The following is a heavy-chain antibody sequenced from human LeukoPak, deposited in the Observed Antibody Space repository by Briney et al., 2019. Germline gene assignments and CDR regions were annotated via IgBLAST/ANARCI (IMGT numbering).Heavy chain of an antibody. Sequence: PGGSLRLSCAASGFTVSSNYMSWVRQAPGKGLEWVSVIYSGGSTYYADSVKGRFTISRDNSKNALYLQMNSLRAEDTAVYYCARDVRMRWSGAFDIWGQGTMVTVSS. J-gene: IGHJ3*02. CDR1: GFTVSSNY. V-gene: IGHV3-53*01. D-gene: IGHD4-23*01. CDR3: ARDVRMRWSGAFDI. CDR2: IYSGGST.